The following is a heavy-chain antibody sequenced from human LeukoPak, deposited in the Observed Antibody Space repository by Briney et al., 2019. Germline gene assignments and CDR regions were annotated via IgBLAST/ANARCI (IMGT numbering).Heavy chain of an antibody. CDR2: INPSGGST. V-gene: IGHV1-46*01. Sequence: ASVKVSCKASGYTFTGYYMHWVRQAPGQGLEWMGIINPSGGSTSYAQKFQGRVTMTRDMSTSTVYMELSSLRSEDTAVYYCARDSPIGYYDPHTFDYWGQGTLVTVSS. D-gene: IGHD3-22*01. J-gene: IGHJ4*02. CDR1: GYTFTGYY. CDR3: ARDSPIGYYDPHTFDY.